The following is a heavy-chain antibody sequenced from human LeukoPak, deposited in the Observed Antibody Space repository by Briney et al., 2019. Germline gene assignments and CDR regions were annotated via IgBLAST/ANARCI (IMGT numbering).Heavy chain of an antibody. D-gene: IGHD4-17*01. CDR3: AREPTYGDWPPGYFDY. CDR1: GGTFSGYY. J-gene: IGHJ4*02. Sequence: SETLSLTCAVYGGTFSGYYWSWIRQPPGKRLEWVGESNESGGTNYNPSLKSRVTISVDTSKNQFSLKLSSVTAADTAVYYCAREPTYGDWPPGYFDYWGQGTLVTVSS. CDR2: SNESGGT. V-gene: IGHV4-34*01.